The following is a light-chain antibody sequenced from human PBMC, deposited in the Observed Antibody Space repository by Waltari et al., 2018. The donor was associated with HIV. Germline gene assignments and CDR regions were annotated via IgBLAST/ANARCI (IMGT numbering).Light chain of an antibody. V-gene: IGLV1-44*01. CDR2: SNN. Sequence: QSVLTQPPSASGTPGQRVTISCSGSSSNIGSNTVNWYQQLPGTAPKLLIYSNNQRPSGVADRFSGSKSGTSASLAISGVQSEDEADYYCAAWDDSLNGVVFGGGTKLTVL. CDR3: AAWDDSLNGVV. J-gene: IGLJ2*01. CDR1: SSNIGSNT.